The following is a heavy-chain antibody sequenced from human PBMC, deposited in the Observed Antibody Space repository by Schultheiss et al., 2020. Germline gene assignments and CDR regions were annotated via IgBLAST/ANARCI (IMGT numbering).Heavy chain of an antibody. V-gene: IGHV3-30-3*01. CDR2: ISYDGSNK. CDR3: ARAREGFGELDP. D-gene: IGHD3-10*01. Sequence: GSLRLSCAASGFTFSSYAMHWVRQAPGKGLEWVAVISYDGSNKYYADSVKGRFTISRDNSKNTLYLQMNSLRAEDTAVYYCARAREGFGELDPWGQGTLVTVSS. J-gene: IGHJ5*02. CDR1: GFTFSSYA.